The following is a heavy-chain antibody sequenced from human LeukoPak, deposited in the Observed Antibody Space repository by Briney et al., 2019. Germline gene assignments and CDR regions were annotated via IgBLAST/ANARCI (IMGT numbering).Heavy chain of an antibody. V-gene: IGHV3-11*04. CDR1: GFAVRSNY. D-gene: IGHD3-10*02. J-gene: IGHJ6*04. CDR2: ISSSGSTI. CDR3: AELGITMIGGV. Sequence: PGGSLRLSCAVSGFAVRSNYISWVRQAPGKGLEWVSYISSSGSTIYYADSVKGRFTISRDNAKNSLYLQMNSLRAEDTAVYYCAELGITMIGGVWGKGTTVTISS.